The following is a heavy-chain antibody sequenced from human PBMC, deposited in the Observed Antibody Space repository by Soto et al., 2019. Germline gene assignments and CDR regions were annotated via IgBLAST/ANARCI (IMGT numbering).Heavy chain of an antibody. J-gene: IGHJ4*02. D-gene: IGHD3-9*01. V-gene: IGHV1-2*02. CDR3: ARPPGYVSDWYYFDL. CDR2: ISPKSGGT. Sequence: QVQLVQSGAEVKKPGASVKVSCEASGYTFTGYYMHWVRQAPGQGFEWMGRISPKSGGTNYAQKFQGRVTMTWDTSLTTAYMELSSLMFEDTAVYYCARPPGYVSDWYYFDLWGQGTLVTVSS. CDR1: GYTFTGYY.